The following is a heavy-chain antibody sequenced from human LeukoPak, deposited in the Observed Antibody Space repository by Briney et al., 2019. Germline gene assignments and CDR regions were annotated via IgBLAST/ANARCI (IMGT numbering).Heavy chain of an antibody. CDR2: IYHSGST. CDR1: GYSISSGYY. CDR3: ARDVNYCSGGSCYYYFDY. V-gene: IGHV4-38-2*02. J-gene: IGHJ4*02. D-gene: IGHD2-15*01. Sequence: SETLSLTCTVSGYSISSGYYWGWIRQPPGKGLEWIGSIYHSGSTYYNPSLKSRVTISVDTSKNQFSLKLSSVTAADTAMYYCARDVNYCSGGSCYYYFDYWGQGTLVTVSS.